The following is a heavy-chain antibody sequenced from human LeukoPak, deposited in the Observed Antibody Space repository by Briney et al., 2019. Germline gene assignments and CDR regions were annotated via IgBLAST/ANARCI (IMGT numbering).Heavy chain of an antibody. CDR1: GCPISSYY. CDR2: IYYSGST. J-gene: IGHJ4*02. CDR3: ARDRLRNYPLDY. Sequence: SETLSLTCTVSGCPISSYYWSWIRPPPGKGLEWIGNIYYSGSTNYNPSLKSRVTISADTSKNQFSLKLSSVTAADTAVYYCARDRLRNYPLDYWGQGTLVTVSS. D-gene: IGHD1-14*01. V-gene: IGHV4-59*01.